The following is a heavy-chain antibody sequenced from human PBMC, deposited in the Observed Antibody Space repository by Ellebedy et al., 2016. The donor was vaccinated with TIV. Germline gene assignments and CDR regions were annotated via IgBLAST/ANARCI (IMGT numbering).Heavy chain of an antibody. V-gene: IGHV4-59*01. CDR3: ARREGYYGSGSYYAN. CDR2: IYYSGST. CDR1: GDSIRSYY. J-gene: IGHJ4*02. Sequence: MPSETLSLTCTVSGDSIRSYYWSWIRQPPGKGLEWIGYIYYSGSTNYNPSLKSRVTITINTSKNQFPLKLSTLTAADTAVYYCARREGYYGSGSYYANWGQGTLVTVSS. D-gene: IGHD3-10*01.